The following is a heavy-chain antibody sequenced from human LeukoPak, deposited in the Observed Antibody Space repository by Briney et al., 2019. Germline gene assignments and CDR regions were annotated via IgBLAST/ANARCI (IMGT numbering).Heavy chain of an antibody. J-gene: IGHJ6*03. D-gene: IGHD3-16*02. Sequence: SVKVSCKASGGTFSSYAISWERQAPGQGLEWMGGIIPIFGTANYAQKFQSRVTITADKSTSTAYMELSSLRSEDTAVYYCARYRTPYYYMDVWGKGTTVTVSS. CDR2: IIPIFGTA. CDR1: GGTFSSYA. V-gene: IGHV1-69*06. CDR3: ARYRTPYYYMDV.